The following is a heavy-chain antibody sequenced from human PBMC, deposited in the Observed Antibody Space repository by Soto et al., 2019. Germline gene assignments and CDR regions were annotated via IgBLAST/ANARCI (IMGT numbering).Heavy chain of an antibody. Sequence: QVQLVHSRAEVQKPGASVKFPCKVSGYTFTGYYLHWVRQAPGQGLEWMGRINPKNGDTNYAQKFQGRVTMTSDTSISTGYMELSRLRSYDTDVYYSGRSSGSFSYSGMDVWGQGTTGTVSS. CDR3: GRSSGSFSYSGMDV. CDR1: GYTFTGYY. J-gene: IGHJ6*02. CDR2: INPKNGDT. D-gene: IGHD1-26*01. V-gene: IGHV1-2*05.